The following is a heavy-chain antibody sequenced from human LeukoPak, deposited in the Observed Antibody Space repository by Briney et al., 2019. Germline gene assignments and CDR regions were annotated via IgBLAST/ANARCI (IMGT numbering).Heavy chain of an antibody. CDR1: GFTFSSYW. CDR3: ARASLYDNSAYYLDY. Sequence: PGGSLRLSCAASGFTFSSYWMTWVRQAQGKGLEWVANIKHDGSEKYYVDSVKGRFSISRDNAKNSLYLQMNSLRAEDTALYHCARASLYDNSAYYLDYWGQGTLVTVSS. J-gene: IGHJ4*02. V-gene: IGHV3-7*03. D-gene: IGHD3-22*01. CDR2: IKHDGSEK.